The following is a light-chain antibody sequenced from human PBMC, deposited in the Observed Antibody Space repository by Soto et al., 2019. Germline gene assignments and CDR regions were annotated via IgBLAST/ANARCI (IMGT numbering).Light chain of an antibody. Sequence: QSVLTQPPSSSGTPGQRVTISCSGSSSNIGSKSVNWYQQLPGTAPKLLIYSTNQRPSGVPDRFSGSKSGTSASLAISRLQSDDEADYYCASWDDSLNGLYVFGTGTKVTVL. J-gene: IGLJ1*01. CDR2: STN. CDR1: SSNIGSKS. V-gene: IGLV1-44*01. CDR3: ASWDDSLNGLYV.